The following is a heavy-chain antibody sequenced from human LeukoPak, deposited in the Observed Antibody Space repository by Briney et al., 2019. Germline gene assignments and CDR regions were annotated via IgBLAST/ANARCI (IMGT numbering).Heavy chain of an antibody. D-gene: IGHD6-19*01. Sequence: GGSLRLSCAASGFTFSSCGMSWVRQAPGKGLEWVSGISWNSGSIGYADSVKGRFTTSRDNAKNSLYLQMNSLRAEDMGLYYCAKDAGSGWYHWFDPWGQGTLVTVSS. CDR1: GFTFSSCG. J-gene: IGHJ5*02. CDR3: AKDAGSGWYHWFDP. CDR2: ISWNSGSI. V-gene: IGHV3-9*03.